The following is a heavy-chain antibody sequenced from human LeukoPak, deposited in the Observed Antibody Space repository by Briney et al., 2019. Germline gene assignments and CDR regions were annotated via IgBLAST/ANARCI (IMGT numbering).Heavy chain of an antibody. CDR1: GGTFSSYA. D-gene: IGHD3-3*01. Sequence: SVKVSCKASGGTFSSYAISWVRQAPGQGLEWMGRIIPIFGTANYAQKFQGRVTITTDESTSTAYMELSSLRSEDTAVYYCARSGFWIGYVDYWGQGTLVTVSS. V-gene: IGHV1-69*05. CDR3: ARSGFWIGYVDY. J-gene: IGHJ4*02. CDR2: IIPIFGTA.